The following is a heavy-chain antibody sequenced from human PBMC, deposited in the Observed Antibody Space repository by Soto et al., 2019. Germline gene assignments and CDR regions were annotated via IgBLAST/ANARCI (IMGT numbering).Heavy chain of an antibody. CDR1: GYTFTGYY. CDR3: ARGSSGRYYYYYVMDV. V-gene: IGHV1-2*04. Sequence: ASVKVSCKASGYTFTGYYMHWVRQAPGQGLEWMGWINPNSGGTNYAQKFQGWVTMTRDTSISTAYMELSRLRSDDTAVYYCARGSSGRYYYYYVMDVLGQGTTVTVFS. CDR2: INPNSGGT. J-gene: IGHJ6*02. D-gene: IGHD6-19*01.